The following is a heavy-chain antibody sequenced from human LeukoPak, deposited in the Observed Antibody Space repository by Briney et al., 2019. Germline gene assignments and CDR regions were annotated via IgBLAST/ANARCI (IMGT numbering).Heavy chain of an antibody. CDR1: GFTFGDYG. J-gene: IGHJ3*02. CDR2: IRSKAYGGTT. Sequence: GGSLRLSCSASGFTFGDYGMSWVRQAPGKGLEWVGFIRSKAYGGTTEYAASVKGRFTISRDDSKSIAYLQMNSLKTEDTAVYYCTRGRSAWELLPGAFDIWGQGTMVTVSS. D-gene: IGHD1-26*01. V-gene: IGHV3-49*04. CDR3: TRGRSAWELLPGAFDI.